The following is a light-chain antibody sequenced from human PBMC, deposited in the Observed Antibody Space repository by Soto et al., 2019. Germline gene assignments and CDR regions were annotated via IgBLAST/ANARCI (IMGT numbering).Light chain of an antibody. J-gene: IGLJ2*01. Sequence: NFMLTQPHSVSESPGKTVTISCTRSSGSIASNYVQWYQQRPGSVPTTVIYEGNQRPSGVPDRFSGSTGGSSNSASLTISGLQTEDEADYYCQSYDSSTVVFGGGTKVTVL. CDR1: SGSIASNY. CDR2: EGN. CDR3: QSYDSSTVV. V-gene: IGLV6-57*04.